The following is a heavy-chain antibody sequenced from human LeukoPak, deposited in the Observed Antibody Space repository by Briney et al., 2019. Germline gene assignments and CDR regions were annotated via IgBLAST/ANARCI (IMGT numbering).Heavy chain of an antibody. CDR2: IYYSGST. CDR3: AGCSSTSCYRYYYGMDV. V-gene: IGHV4-59*01. D-gene: IGHD2-2*01. CDR1: GGSISSYY. Sequence: PSETLSLTCTVSGGSISSYYWSWIRQPPGKGLEWIGYIYYSGSTNYNPSLKSRATISVDTSKNQFSLKLSSVTAADTAVYYCAGCSSTSCYRYYYGMDVWGQGTTVTVSS. J-gene: IGHJ6*02.